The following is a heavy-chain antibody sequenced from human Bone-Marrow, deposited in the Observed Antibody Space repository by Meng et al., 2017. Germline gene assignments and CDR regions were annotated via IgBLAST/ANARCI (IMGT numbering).Heavy chain of an antibody. J-gene: IGHJ4*02. CDR1: GFTFSNYW. D-gene: IGHD5-24*01. CDR3: ARYMKTERATIRLDC. CDR2: IKEDGSAK. V-gene: IGHV3-7*01. Sequence: GESLKISCAASGFTFSNYWMTWVRQAPGKGLEWVASIKEDGSAKYSVDSVKGRFTISRDNAKNSLYLQMSSLRAEDTALYYCARYMKTERATIRLDCWGQGTLVTVSS.